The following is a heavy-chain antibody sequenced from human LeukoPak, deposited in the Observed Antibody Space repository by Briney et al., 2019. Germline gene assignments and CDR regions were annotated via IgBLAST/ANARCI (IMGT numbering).Heavy chain of an antibody. Sequence: PGASLQISCKTSGYSFTTYWIAWVRQLPGIGLEWMGVIYPGDSDTRYGPSFKGQVTISADKSISIAYLQWSSLKASDTAMYYCGRLPLYSRTNADPFDIWGRGTTVTVSS. D-gene: IGHD1-26*01. J-gene: IGHJ3*02. CDR2: IYPGDSDT. V-gene: IGHV5-51*01. CDR1: GYSFTTYW. CDR3: GRLPLYSRTNADPFDI.